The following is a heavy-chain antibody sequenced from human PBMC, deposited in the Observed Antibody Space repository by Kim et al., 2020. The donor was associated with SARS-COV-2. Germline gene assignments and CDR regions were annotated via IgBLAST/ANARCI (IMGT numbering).Heavy chain of an antibody. CDR3: ARKNGSGSYYHFDY. J-gene: IGHJ4*02. D-gene: IGHD3-10*01. V-gene: IGHV1-69*01. Sequence: QKFQGRVTITADESTSTAYMELSSLRSEDTAVYYCARKNGSGSYYHFDYWGQGTLVTVSS.